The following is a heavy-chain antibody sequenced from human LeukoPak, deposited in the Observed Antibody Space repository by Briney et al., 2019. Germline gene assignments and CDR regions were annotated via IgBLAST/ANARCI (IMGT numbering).Heavy chain of an antibody. CDR3: ARANYGDYEGSDLNWFDP. D-gene: IGHD4-17*01. Sequence: ASVKVSCKASGYTFTGYYMHWVRQAPGQGLEWMGWMNPNSGNTGYAQKFQGRVTITRNTSISTAYMELSSLRSEDTAVYYCARANYGDYEGSDLNWFDPWGQGTLVTVSS. J-gene: IGHJ5*02. V-gene: IGHV1-8*03. CDR2: MNPNSGNT. CDR1: GYTFTGYY.